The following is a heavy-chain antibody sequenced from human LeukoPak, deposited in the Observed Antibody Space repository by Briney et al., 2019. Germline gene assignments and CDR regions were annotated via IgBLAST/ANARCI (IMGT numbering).Heavy chain of an antibody. CDR1: GFTFSSYS. CDR3: AKGHGDNNWFDP. J-gene: IGHJ5*02. V-gene: IGHV3-48*04. D-gene: IGHD4-17*01. Sequence: GGSLRLSCSASGFTFSSYSMNWVRQAPGQGLEWLSYIGGDSRTISYADSVKGRFTISRDNAKNSLYLQMNSLRAEDTAVYYCAKGHGDNNWFDPWGQGTLVTVSS. CDR2: IGGDSRTI.